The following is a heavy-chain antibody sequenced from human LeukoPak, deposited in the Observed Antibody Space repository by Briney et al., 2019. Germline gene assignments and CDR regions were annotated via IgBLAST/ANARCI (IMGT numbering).Heavy chain of an antibody. CDR2: IYYSGST. CDR1: GGSISSYY. Sequence: PSETLSLTCTVSGGSISSYYWSWIRQPPGKGLEWIGYIYYSGSTNYNPSLKSRVTISVDTSKNQFSLKLSSVTAADTAVYYCARRYNVPVWGSYRYYFDYWGQGTLVTVSS. J-gene: IGHJ4*02. D-gene: IGHD3-16*02. V-gene: IGHV4-59*08. CDR3: ARRYNVPVWGSYRYYFDY.